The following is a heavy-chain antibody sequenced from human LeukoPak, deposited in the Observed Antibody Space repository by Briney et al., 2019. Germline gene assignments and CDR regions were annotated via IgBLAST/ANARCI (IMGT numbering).Heavy chain of an antibody. V-gene: IGHV3-21*01. CDR2: ISSSSSYI. D-gene: IGHD2-15*01. Sequence: PGGSLRLSCAASRFTFSSYSMNWVRQAPGKGLEWVSSISSSSSYIYYADSVKGRFTISRDNAKNSLYLQMNSLRAEDTAVYYCTRDCSGGNCNFDYWGLGTLVTVSS. CDR3: TRDCSGGNCNFDY. J-gene: IGHJ4*02. CDR1: RFTFSSYS.